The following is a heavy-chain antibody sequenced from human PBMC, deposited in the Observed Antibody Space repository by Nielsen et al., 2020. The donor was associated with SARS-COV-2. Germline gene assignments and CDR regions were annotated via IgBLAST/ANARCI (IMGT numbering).Heavy chain of an antibody. CDR1: GFTFSSYA. CDR2: ISYDGSNK. J-gene: IGHJ3*02. CDR3: ARDQGAAFDI. Sequence: GGSLRLSCAASGFTFSSYAMHWVRQAPGKGLEWVALISYDGSNKYYADSVKGRFTISRDNSKNTLYLQMNSLRAEDTAVYYCARDQGAAFDIWGQGTMVTVPS. V-gene: IGHV3-30-3*01.